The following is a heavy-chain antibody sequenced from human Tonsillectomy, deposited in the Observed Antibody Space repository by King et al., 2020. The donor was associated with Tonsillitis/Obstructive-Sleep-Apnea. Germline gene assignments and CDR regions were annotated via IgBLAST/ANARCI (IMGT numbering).Heavy chain of an antibody. CDR2: IKPNRGGT. Sequence: VQLGESGAEVKKPGASVKVSCKASGYTFTGYYMHWVRQAPGQGLAWMGWIKPNRGGTNYAQKFQGWVTMTRVTSISTAYMGLSRLRSDDTAVYYCARDLGYCSSTSCYTWYFDLWGRGTLVTVSS. D-gene: IGHD2-2*02. V-gene: IGHV1-2*04. CDR3: ARDLGYCSSTSCYTWYFDL. J-gene: IGHJ2*01. CDR1: GYTFTGYY.